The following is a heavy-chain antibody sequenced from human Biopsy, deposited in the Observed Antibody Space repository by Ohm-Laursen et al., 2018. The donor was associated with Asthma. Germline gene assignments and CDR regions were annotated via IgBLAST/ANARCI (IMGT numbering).Heavy chain of an antibody. J-gene: IGHJ3*01. D-gene: IGHD3-16*01. CDR2: IDSRSFSK. Sequence: SLRLSCAASGVTFSDHYMNWIRQAPGKGLEWVSVIDSRSFSKTYADSVKGRFTISRDNTKNSLYLQMDSLRAEDTGTYYCATGYDCRRPDAFDVWGQGALVTVSS. CDR1: GVTFSDHY. V-gene: IGHV3-11*06. CDR3: ATGYDCRRPDAFDV.